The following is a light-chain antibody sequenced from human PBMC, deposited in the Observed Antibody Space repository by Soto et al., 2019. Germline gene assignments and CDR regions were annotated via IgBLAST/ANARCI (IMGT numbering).Light chain of an antibody. CDR2: DAS. CDR3: QQYSSYRT. V-gene: IGKV1-5*01. J-gene: IGKJ1*01. Sequence: DIQLTHSPSTLSASVLDRVTRSCRATHGLNSRLAWYQQRPGKAPTLLIFDASTLESGVPSRFSGSGSGTEFTLTISRLQPDDFATYHCQQYSSYRTFGQGTKVDIK. CDR1: HGLNSR.